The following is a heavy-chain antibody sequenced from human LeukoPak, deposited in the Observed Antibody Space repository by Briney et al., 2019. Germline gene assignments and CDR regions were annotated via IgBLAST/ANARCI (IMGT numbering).Heavy chain of an antibody. CDR3: ARDWCSGGSCYFWD. CDR1: GSSISRGSYY. CDR2: IYTSGST. J-gene: IGHJ4*02. V-gene: IGHV4-61*02. Sequence: ASETLSLTCTVSGSSISRGSYYWSWIRQPAGKGLEWIGRIYTSGSTNYNPPLKSRVTISVDTSKNQFSLKLSSVTAADTAVYYCARDWCSGGSCYFWDWGQGTLVTVSS. D-gene: IGHD2-15*01.